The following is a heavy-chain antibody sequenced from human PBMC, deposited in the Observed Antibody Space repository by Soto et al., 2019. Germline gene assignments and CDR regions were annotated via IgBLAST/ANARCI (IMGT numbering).Heavy chain of an antibody. J-gene: IGHJ6*02. D-gene: IGHD2-15*01. CDR3: ARGVAATGYYYYYYGMDV. V-gene: IGHV4-4*02. CDR1: GGSISSSNW. CDR2: IYHSGST. Sequence: SETLSLTCAVSGGSISSSNWWSWVRQPPGKGLEWVGEIYHSGSTNYNPSLKSRVTISVDKSKNQFSLKLSSVTAADTAVYYCARGVAATGYYYYYYGMDVWGQGTTVTVSS.